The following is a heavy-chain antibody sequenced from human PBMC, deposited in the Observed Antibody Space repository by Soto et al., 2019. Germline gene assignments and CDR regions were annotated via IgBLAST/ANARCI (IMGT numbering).Heavy chain of an antibody. D-gene: IGHD2-2*01. Sequence: QVQLVQSGAEVQKPGSSVKVSCKASGGTFGSYAISWVRQAPGQGLEWMGGSIPIPGTANYAQKFQGRVTIAADESTSTAYMGLSSLRSEDTAVYYCARSQGSSTSVEIYYYYYYGMDVWGQGTTVTVSS. CDR3: ARSQGSSTSVEIYYYYYYGMDV. J-gene: IGHJ6*02. V-gene: IGHV1-69*01. CDR2: SIPIPGTA. CDR1: GGTFGSYA.